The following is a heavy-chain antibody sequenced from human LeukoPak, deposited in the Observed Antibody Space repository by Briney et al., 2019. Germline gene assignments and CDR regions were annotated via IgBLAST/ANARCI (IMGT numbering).Heavy chain of an antibody. CDR2: ISAYNGNT. CDR1: GYTVSNYG. D-gene: IGHD2-15*01. V-gene: IGHV1-18*01. CDR3: ARQGYCSGGSCKPNNWFDP. J-gene: IGHJ5*02. Sequence: ASVKVSCKASGYTVSNYGISWVRQAPGQGLEWMGWISAYNGNTNYAQKFQGRVTMNTDTSTSTAYMELRSLGSDDTAVYSCARQGYCSGGSCKPNNWFDPWGQGTLVTVSS.